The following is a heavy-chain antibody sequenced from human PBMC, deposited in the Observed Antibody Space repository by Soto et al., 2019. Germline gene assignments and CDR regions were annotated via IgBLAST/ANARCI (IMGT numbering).Heavy chain of an antibody. CDR3: ARHETGPRGYYYGMDV. V-gene: IGHV4-34*01. J-gene: IGHJ6*02. CDR2: INHSGST. D-gene: IGHD1-7*01. Sequence: SETLSLTCAVYGGSFSGYYWTWIRQPPGTGLEWIGEINHSGSTNYNPSLKSRVTISVDTSKNQFSLKLSSVTAADTAVYYCARHETGPRGYYYGMDVWGQGPTVTVSS. CDR1: GGSFSGYY.